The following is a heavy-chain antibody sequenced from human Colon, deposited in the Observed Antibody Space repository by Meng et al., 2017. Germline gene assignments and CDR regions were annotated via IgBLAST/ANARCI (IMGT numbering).Heavy chain of an antibody. Sequence: QVQLEGAGQVLVKPSKTLSLTCAASGYSLNSGHEWGWIRQAHGRGLEWIASMHHSGSTYYNPSLKTRLSLSIDTSRNELSLKLTSVTAADSAVYYCARESGLLSAIVEIGRAGRFDPWGLGTLVTVSS. CDR2: MHHSGST. D-gene: IGHD2/OR15-2a*01. CDR1: GYSLNSGHE. CDR3: ARESGLLSAIVEIGRAGRFDP. J-gene: IGHJ5*02. V-gene: IGHV4-38-2*02.